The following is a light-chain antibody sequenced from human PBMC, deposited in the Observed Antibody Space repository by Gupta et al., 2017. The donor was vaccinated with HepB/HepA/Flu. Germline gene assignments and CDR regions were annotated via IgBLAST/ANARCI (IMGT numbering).Light chain of an antibody. CDR1: KLGDKY. V-gene: IGLV3-1*01. Sequence: SYELTQPPSVSVSPGQTASITCAGDKLGDKYACWYQQKPGQSPVLVIYQDNKRPSGIPGLFSGSNSGNTATLTISGKQAVDDAYYYCQAWNSSTSVFGGGTNLTVL. CDR3: QAWNSSTSV. CDR2: QDN. J-gene: IGLJ2*01.